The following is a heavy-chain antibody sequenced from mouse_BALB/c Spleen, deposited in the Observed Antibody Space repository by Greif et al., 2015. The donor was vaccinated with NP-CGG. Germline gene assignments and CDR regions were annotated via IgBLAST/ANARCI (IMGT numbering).Heavy chain of an antibody. V-gene: IGHV5-4*02. CDR1: GFTFSDYY. J-gene: IGHJ3*01. Sequence: EVMLVESGGGLVKPGGSLKLSCAASGFTFSDYYMYWVRQTPEKRLEWVATISDGGSYTYYPDSVKGRFTISRDNAKNNLYLQMSSLKSEDTAMYYCARVGPFAYWGQGTLVTVSA. CDR3: ARVGPFAY. CDR2: ISDGGSYT. D-gene: IGHD4-1*01.